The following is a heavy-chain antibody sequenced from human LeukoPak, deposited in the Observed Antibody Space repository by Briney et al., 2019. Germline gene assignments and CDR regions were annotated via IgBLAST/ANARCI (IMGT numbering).Heavy chain of an antibody. CDR1: GFSFSIHS. V-gene: IGHV3-23*01. Sequence: GGSMRLSCAPSGFSFSIHSISWDRPAPGKGLEWVSAIICSGGRTYYADSVKGRFTMSRDNSKNTLYLQMNSLRAEDTAVYYCAKGTYYYGSGSQTFDPWGQGTLVTVSS. CDR2: IICSGGRT. CDR3: AKGTYYYGSGSQTFDP. D-gene: IGHD3-10*01. J-gene: IGHJ5*02.